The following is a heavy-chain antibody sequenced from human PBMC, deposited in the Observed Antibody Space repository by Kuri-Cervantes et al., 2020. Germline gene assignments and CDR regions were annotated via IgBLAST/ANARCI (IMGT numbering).Heavy chain of an antibody. CDR3: ARDVEAFGLHYVGMDV. D-gene: IGHD3-10*02. CDR2: ISYDGSNK. CDR1: GFTFSSYG. Sequence: GGSLRLSCAASGFTFSSYGMHWVRQAPGKGLEWVAVISYDGSNKYYADSVKGRFTISRDNAENSLYLQMNSLRAEDTAVYYCARDVEAFGLHYVGMDVWGQGTTVTVSS. V-gene: IGHV3-30*03. J-gene: IGHJ6*02.